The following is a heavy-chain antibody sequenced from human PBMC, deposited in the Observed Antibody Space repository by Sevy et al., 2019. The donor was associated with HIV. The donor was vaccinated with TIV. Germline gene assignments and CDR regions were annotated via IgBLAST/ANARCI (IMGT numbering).Heavy chain of an antibody. CDR3: AGARYDGSGSFDAFDI. V-gene: IGHV3-23*01. J-gene: IGHJ3*02. CDR1: GFTFITYA. CDR2: IYGSGGTT. Sequence: GGSLRLSCKPSGFTFITYAMNWVRQAPGKGLEWVSTIYGSGGTTYYADSVKGRFTISRCNSKNTLYLQMDSLRTEDTAIYYCAGARYDGSGSFDAFDIWGQGTMVTVSS. D-gene: IGHD3-22*01.